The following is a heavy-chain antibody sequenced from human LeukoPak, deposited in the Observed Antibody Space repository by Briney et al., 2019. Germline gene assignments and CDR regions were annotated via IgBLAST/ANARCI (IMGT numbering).Heavy chain of an antibody. Sequence: SQTLSLTCAISGDSVSSNSAAWSWIRQSPSRGLEWLGRTCYRSKWYIDYAVSVRSRITINPDTSKNQFSLQLNSVTPEDTAVYYCARDLTGDRLYFDYWGQGTLVTVSS. D-gene: IGHD7-27*01. J-gene: IGHJ4*02. CDR2: TCYRSKWYI. CDR1: GDSVSSNSAA. V-gene: IGHV6-1*01. CDR3: ARDLTGDRLYFDY.